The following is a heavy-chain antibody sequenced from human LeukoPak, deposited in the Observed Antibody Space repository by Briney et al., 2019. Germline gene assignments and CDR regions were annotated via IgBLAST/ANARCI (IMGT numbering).Heavy chain of an antibody. CDR2: IYSGGST. D-gene: IGHD3-10*01. J-gene: IGHJ6*02. CDR1: GFIFKKYW. Sequence: GGSLRLSCAASGFIFKKYWMNWVRQAPGKGLEWVSVIYSGGSTYYADSVKGRFTISRDNSKNTLYLQMNSLRAEDTAVYYCARAPYYGSGSYIYGMDVWGQGTTVTVSS. CDR3: ARAPYYGSGSYIYGMDV. V-gene: IGHV3-66*01.